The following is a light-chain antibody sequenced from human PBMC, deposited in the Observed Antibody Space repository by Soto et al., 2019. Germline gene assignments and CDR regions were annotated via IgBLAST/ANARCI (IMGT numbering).Light chain of an antibody. CDR3: TSYTSNTTWV. CDR2: EVR. V-gene: IGLV2-14*01. CDR1: SSDVGDYYY. Sequence: QSALTQPASVSGSPGQSITISCSGTSSDVGDYYYVSWYQQHSGKAPKLVIYEVRNRPSGISNRFSASKSGNTASLTISGLQAEDEADYYCTSYTSNTTWVFGGGTKLTVL. J-gene: IGLJ3*02.